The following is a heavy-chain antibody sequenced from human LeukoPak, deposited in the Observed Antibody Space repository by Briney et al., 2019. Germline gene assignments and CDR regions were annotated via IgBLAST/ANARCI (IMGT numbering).Heavy chain of an antibody. D-gene: IGHD4-17*01. CDR2: INPSGGST. CDR1: GGTFSSYA. Sequence: ASVKVSCKASGGTFSSYAISWVRQAPGQGLEWMGIINPSGGSTSYAQKFQGRVTMTRDTSTSTVYMELSSLRSEDTAVYYCARAKTTDYYYYYYMDVWGKGTTVTVSS. V-gene: IGHV1-46*01. CDR3: ARAKTTDYYYYYYMDV. J-gene: IGHJ6*03.